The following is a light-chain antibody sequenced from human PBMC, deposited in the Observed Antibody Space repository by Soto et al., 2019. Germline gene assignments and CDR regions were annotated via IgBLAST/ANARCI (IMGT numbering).Light chain of an antibody. V-gene: IGKV3-20*01. CDR3: QQYGSGT. CDR2: GAS. Sequence: EIVLTQSPGTLSLSPGERATLSCRASQSVSSSYLAWYQQNPGQAPRLLIYGASSRATGIPDRFSGSGSGTDFTLTISRLEPEDFAVYYCQQYGSGTFGQGTKVEIK. CDR1: QSVSSSY. J-gene: IGKJ1*01.